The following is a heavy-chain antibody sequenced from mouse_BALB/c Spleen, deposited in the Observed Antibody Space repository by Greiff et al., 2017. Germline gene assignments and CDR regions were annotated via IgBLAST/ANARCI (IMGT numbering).Heavy chain of an antibody. CDR1: GYTFTSYW. CDR2: IYPSDSYT. CDR3: TRSKYYGSSYYFDD. D-gene: IGHD1-1*01. J-gene: IGHJ2*01. V-gene: IGHV1-69*02. Sequence: VQLQQPGAELVRPGASVKLSCKASGYTFTSYWINWVKQRPGQGLEWIGNIYPSDSYTNYNQKFKDKATLTVDKSSSTAYMQLSSPTSEDSAVYYCTRSKYYGSSYYFDDWGQGTTLTVSS.